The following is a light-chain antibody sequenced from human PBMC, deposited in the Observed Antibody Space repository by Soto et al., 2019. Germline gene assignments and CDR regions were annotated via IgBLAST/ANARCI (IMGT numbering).Light chain of an antibody. CDR3: QQRSIWPIP. CDR1: QSVSSY. CDR2: DAS. J-gene: IGKJ5*01. Sequence: SVLTQSTATLSFSPGERANLSCRASQSVSSYLAWYQQKPGQAPRLLIYDASNRATGIPARFSGGGSGTDFTLTISSLEPEDFAVYYCQQRSIWPIPFCQGTLLAVK. V-gene: IGKV3-11*01.